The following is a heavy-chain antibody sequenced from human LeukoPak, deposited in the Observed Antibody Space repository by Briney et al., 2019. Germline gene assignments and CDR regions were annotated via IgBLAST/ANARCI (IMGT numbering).Heavy chain of an antibody. CDR2: INHSGST. V-gene: IGHV4-34*01. CDR3: ARGKRGRYYDFWSGYYPYYYYMDV. D-gene: IGHD3-3*01. J-gene: IGHJ6*03. CDR1: GGSFSGYY. Sequence: SETLSLTCAVSGGSFSGYYWSWIRQPPGKGLEWIGEINHSGSTNYNPSLKSRVTISVDTSKNQFSLKLSSVTAADTAVYYCARGKRGRYYDFWSGYYPYYYYMDVWGKGTTVTVSS.